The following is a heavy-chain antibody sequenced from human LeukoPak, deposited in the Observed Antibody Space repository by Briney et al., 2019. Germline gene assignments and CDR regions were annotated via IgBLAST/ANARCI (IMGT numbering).Heavy chain of an antibody. CDR2: ISRGSDTI. J-gene: IGHJ4*02. V-gene: IGHV3-48*02. CDR1: GFTFSSYS. D-gene: IGHD3-10*02. Sequence: PGGSLRLSCAASGFTFSSYSMNWVRQAPGKGLEWVSYISRGSDTIYYADSVKGRFTISGDNAKNSLYLQMNSLRDEDTAVYYCARVFGSDDHFDYWGQGTLVTVSS. CDR3: ARVFGSDDHFDY.